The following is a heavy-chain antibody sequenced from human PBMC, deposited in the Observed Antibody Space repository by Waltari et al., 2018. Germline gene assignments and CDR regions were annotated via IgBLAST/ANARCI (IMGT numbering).Heavy chain of an antibody. Sequence: ELQLVESGGGLVQPGGSLRLSCEGSGITLSSYWMHWVRQTPGKGLVWVSRINTDGSWITYADSVKGRFTISRDDSKNTLYLQMNSLRAEDTGVYYCVGATAYWDVWGQGTTVTVSS. V-gene: IGHV3-74*01. CDR3: VGATAYWDV. D-gene: IGHD1-26*01. CDR2: INTDGSWI. J-gene: IGHJ6*02. CDR1: GITLSSYW.